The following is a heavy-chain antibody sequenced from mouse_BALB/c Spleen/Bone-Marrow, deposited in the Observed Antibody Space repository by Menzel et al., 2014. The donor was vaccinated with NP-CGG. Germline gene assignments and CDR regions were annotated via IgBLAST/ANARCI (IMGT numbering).Heavy chain of an antibody. D-gene: IGHD2-14*01. J-gene: IGHJ4*01. CDR3: ARARRYGEMDY. V-gene: IGHV1-87*01. CDR1: GYTFTSYW. Sequence: VQLQQSGAELARPGASVKLSCKASGYTFTSYWMQWVKQRPGQGLEWIGAIYPGDGDTRFTQKFKDKATLTADKSSSTAYMQLSSLASEDSAVYYCARARRYGEMDYWGQGTSVTVSS. CDR2: IYPGDGDT.